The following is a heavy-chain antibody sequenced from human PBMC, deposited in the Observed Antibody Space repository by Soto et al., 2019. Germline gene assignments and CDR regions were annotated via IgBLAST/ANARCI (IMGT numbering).Heavy chain of an antibody. Sequence: GGSLRLSCVASGFTFTNYWVHWVRQAPGRGLVWVSRINGDGSSRFYADSVRGRFTISRDNAENTLYLQMNSLRAEDTAVYYCARGVRNYYAMDVWDQGTTVTVSS. CDR3: ARGVRNYYAMDV. J-gene: IGHJ6*02. CDR2: INGDGSSR. CDR1: GFTFTNYW. V-gene: IGHV3-74*01.